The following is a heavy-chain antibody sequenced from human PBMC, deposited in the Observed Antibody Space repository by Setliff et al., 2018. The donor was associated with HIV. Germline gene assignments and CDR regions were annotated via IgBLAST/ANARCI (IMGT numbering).Heavy chain of an antibody. D-gene: IGHD2-2*02. Sequence: ASVKVSCKASGYTFTSHGISWVRQAPGQGLEWMGWISAYNGNTDYAQKFQGRVTMTTDTSTSTAYMELRSLRSDDTAVYYCARHTLSLNPFDPWGQGTLVTVSS. CDR2: ISAYNGNT. J-gene: IGHJ5*02. CDR1: GYTFTSHG. CDR3: ARHTLSLNPFDP. V-gene: IGHV1-18*01.